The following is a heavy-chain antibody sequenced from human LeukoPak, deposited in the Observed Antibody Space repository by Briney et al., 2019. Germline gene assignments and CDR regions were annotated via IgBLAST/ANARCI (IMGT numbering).Heavy chain of an antibody. D-gene: IGHD1-26*01. CDR3: ARQELLDPVYFQH. CDR1: GYTFTSYY. J-gene: IGHJ1*01. Sequence: GASVKVSCKASGYTFTSYYMHWVRQAPGQGLEWMGWINPNSGGTNYAQKFQGRVTMTRDTSISTAYMELSRLRSDDTAVYYCARQELLDPVYFQHWGQGTLVTVSS. V-gene: IGHV1-2*02. CDR2: INPNSGGT.